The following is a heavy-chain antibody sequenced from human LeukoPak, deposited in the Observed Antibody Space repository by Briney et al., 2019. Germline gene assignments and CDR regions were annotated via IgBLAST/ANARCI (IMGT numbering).Heavy chain of an antibody. J-gene: IGHJ4*02. Sequence: PGGSLRLSFTPFGFIFDTYAMHWVRQAPGKGLEWVALISYDGGNENYADSVKGRFTISRDNSKNTLFLQMDSLRADDTAVYYCARDPAFSSGGSQNFFDFWGQGTPVTVSS. D-gene: IGHD6-19*01. CDR3: ARDPAFSSGGSQNFFDF. CDR1: GFIFDTYA. CDR2: ISYDGGNE. V-gene: IGHV3-30*14.